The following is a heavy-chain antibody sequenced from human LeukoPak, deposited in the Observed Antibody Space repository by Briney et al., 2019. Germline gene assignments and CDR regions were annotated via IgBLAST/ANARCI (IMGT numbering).Heavy chain of an antibody. V-gene: IGHV5-51*01. Sequence: RESLQISSNASAYVFTSYFIGCVRQLPAKGLEWMGIIYPGDSDTRYSPSFQGHVTISADKSISTAYLQWSSLKASDTAMYYCARTHRGLYGGNSLSDYWGQGTLVTVSS. J-gene: IGHJ4*02. CDR2: IYPGDSDT. CDR1: AYVFTSYF. CDR3: ARTHRGLYGGNSLSDY. D-gene: IGHD4-23*01.